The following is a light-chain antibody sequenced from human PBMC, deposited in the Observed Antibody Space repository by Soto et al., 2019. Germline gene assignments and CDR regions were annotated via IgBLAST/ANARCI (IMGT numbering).Light chain of an antibody. J-gene: IGLJ1*01. Sequence: QSVLTQPASVSGSPGQSITISCTGTSSDVGGYNYVSWYQQPPGKAPKLMIYEVSNRPSGVSNRFSGSKSGNTASLTISGLQAEDEADYYCCSYTSSITYVFGTGTKVTVL. CDR1: SSDVGGYNY. CDR3: CSYTSSITYV. V-gene: IGLV2-14*01. CDR2: EVS.